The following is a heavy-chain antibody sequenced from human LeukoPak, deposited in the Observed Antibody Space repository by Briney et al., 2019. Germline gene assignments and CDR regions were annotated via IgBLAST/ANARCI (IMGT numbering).Heavy chain of an antibody. Sequence: SETLSLTCTVSGGSISSYYWSWIRQPPGKGLEWIGYIYYSGSTNYNPSLKSRVTISVDTSKNQFSLKLSSVTAADTAVYYCARLGYYYDSSTYWGQGTLVTVPS. CDR3: ARLGYYYDSSTY. V-gene: IGHV4-59*08. CDR2: IYYSGST. CDR1: GGSISSYY. D-gene: IGHD3-22*01. J-gene: IGHJ4*02.